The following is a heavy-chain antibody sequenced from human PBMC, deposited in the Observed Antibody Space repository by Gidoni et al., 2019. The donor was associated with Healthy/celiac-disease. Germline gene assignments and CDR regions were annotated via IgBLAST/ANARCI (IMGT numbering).Heavy chain of an antibody. Sequence: QITLKASGPTLVIPTQTLTLTCPFSGFSLSTSGVGVGWLRQPPGKALEWLALIYWNDDKRYSPSLKSRLTITKDTSKNQVVLTMTNMDPVDTATYYCAHSQNKNDAFDIWGQGTMVTVSS. CDR3: AHSQNKNDAFDI. CDR2: IYWNDDK. CDR1: GFSLSTSGVG. J-gene: IGHJ3*02. V-gene: IGHV2-5*01.